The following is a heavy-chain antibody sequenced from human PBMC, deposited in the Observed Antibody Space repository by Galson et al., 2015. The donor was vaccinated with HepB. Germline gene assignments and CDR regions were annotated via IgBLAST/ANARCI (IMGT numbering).Heavy chain of an antibody. D-gene: IGHD6-19*01. V-gene: IGHV3-30*18. CDR3: AKEIMGQAGDWYFDS. CDR2: ISSGGGTQ. CDR1: GFTFSNHG. J-gene: IGHJ2*01. Sequence: SLRLSCAASGFTFSNHGIHWVRQAPGKGLEWVSVISSGGGTQYLADSVRGRVTISRDNPKNTLHLQMNSLGAEDAAVYYCAKEIMGQAGDWYFDSWGRGARVTVSA.